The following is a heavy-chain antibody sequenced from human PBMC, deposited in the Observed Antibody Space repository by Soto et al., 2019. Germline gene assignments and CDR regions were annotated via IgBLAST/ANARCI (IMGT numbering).Heavy chain of an antibody. CDR1: GFTFSSYA. CDR3: SGGYPSYYYYGMDV. Sequence: PGGSLRLSCAASGFTFSSYAMSWVRQAPGKGLEWVSAISGSGGSTYYADSVKGRFTISRDNSKNTLYLQMNSLRAEDTAVYYCSGGYPSYYYYGMDVWGQGTTVTLSS. J-gene: IGHJ6*02. D-gene: IGHD3-22*01. V-gene: IGHV3-23*01. CDR2: ISGSGGST.